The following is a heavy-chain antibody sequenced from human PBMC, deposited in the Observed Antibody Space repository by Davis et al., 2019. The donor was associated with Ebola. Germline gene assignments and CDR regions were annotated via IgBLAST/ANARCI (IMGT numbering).Heavy chain of an antibody. CDR2: IYYSESS. J-gene: IGHJ3*02. CDR1: GGSISSSY. Sequence: SETLSLTCTVSGGSISSSYWSWIRQPPGKGLEWIGYIYYSESSNYNPSLKSRVTISVDASKNQFSLKLSSVTAADTAVYYCAGGIGAFDIWGQGTMVTVSS. CDR3: AGGIGAFDI. V-gene: IGHV4-59*08. D-gene: IGHD2-21*01.